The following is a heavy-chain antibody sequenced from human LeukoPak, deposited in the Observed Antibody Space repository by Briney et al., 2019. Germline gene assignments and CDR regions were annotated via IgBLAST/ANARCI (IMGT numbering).Heavy chain of an antibody. CDR2: IKEDGSEI. CDR1: GFTFSNYW. CDR3: AGLRYDRLDY. Sequence: PAGSLRLSCAASGFTFSNYWMNWVRQAPGKGLEWVANIKEDGSEIYYVDSVKGRFTISRDNAKNSLYLQMNSLRAEDTAVYYCAGLRYDRLDYWGQGTLVTVSS. J-gene: IGHJ4*02. V-gene: IGHV3-7*01. D-gene: IGHD3-9*01.